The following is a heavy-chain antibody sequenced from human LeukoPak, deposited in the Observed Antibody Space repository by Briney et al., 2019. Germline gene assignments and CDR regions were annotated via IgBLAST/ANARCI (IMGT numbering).Heavy chain of an antibody. CDR3: AKGLGSGWYLFEY. V-gene: IGHV3-23*01. CDR1: GFTFSSNA. CDR2: ISGGGGST. Sequence: GGSLRLSCAGSGFTFSSNAMSWVRQAPGKGLEWVSAISGGGGSTYYADSVKGRFTISRDDSKNTLCVQMNSLRAEDTAVYYCAKGLGSGWYLFEYWGQGTLVTVSS. D-gene: IGHD6-19*01. J-gene: IGHJ4*02.